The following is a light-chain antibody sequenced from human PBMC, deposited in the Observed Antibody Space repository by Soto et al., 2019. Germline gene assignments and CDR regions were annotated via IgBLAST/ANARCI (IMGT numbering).Light chain of an antibody. CDR3: QQYGSSLIT. Sequence: DIVLTQSPVTLSLSPGERATLSCRASQSVSRSDLAWYQHKPGQSPRLLIYGTSSRATGIPDRFSGSGSGTDFTLTISRLEPEDFAVYYCQQYGSSLITFGQGTRLEIK. CDR1: QSVSRSD. J-gene: IGKJ5*01. CDR2: GTS. V-gene: IGKV3-20*01.